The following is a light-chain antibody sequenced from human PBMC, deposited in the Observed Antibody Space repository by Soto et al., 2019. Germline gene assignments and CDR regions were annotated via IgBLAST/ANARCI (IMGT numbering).Light chain of an antibody. Sequence: EIVMTQSPATLSVSPGERATLSCRASQSVSSNLAWYQQKPGQAPRLLIYGASTRATGIPARFSGSGSGTEFTLTISSLQSEDFAVYYWQQYNNGPPDTFGQGTKLEIK. J-gene: IGKJ2*01. CDR1: QSVSSN. CDR2: GAS. CDR3: QQYNNGPPDT. V-gene: IGKV3-15*01.